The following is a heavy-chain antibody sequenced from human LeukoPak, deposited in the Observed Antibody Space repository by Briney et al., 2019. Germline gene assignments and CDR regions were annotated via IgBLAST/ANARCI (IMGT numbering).Heavy chain of an antibody. CDR3: ARVGYSSSALEDY. D-gene: IGHD6-6*01. CDR2: ISAYNGNT. J-gene: IGHJ4*02. Sequence: GASVKVSCKASGYTFASFGITWVRQAPGQGLEWMGWISAYNGNTNYAQKLQGRVTMTTDTSTSTAYMELSSLRSEDTAVYYCARVGYSSSALEDYWGQGTLVTVSS. CDR1: GYTFASFG. V-gene: IGHV1-18*01.